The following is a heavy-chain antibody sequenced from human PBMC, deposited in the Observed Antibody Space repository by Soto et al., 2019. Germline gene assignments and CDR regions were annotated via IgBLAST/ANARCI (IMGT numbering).Heavy chain of an antibody. CDR3: ARHSGFGVVIKWFDP. CDR2: IYYSGST. Sequence: PSXXLXLXXXXXVGSISXXSYYWGWIRQPPGKGLEWIGSIYYSGSTYYNPSLKSLVTISVDTSKNQFSLKLSSVTAADTAVYSCARHSGFGVVIKWFDPWAQGTMVRVCS. CDR1: VGSISXXSYY. J-gene: IGHJ5*02. V-gene: IGHV4-39*01. D-gene: IGHD3-3*01.